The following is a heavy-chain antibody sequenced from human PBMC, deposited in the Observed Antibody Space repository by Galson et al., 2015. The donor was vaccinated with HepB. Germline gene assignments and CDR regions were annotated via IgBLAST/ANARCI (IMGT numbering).Heavy chain of an antibody. J-gene: IGHJ4*02. V-gene: IGHV1-18*04. CDR1: GYTFTSYG. D-gene: IGHD3-22*01. CDR3: ASGYYDSSGYYIFGY. CDR2: ISAYNGNT. Sequence: SVKVSCKASGYTFTSYGISWVRQAPGQGLEWMGWISAYNGNTNYAQKLQGRVTMTTDTSTSTAYMELRSLRSDDTAVYYCASGYYDSSGYYIFGYWGQGTLVTVSS.